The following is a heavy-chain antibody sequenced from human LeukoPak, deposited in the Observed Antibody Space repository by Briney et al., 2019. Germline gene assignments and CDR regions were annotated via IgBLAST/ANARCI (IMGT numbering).Heavy chain of an antibody. CDR2: IGSSSSTI. D-gene: IGHD3-10*01. CDR3: ARDQGSGLYNWFDP. CDR1: GFTFSSYS. V-gene: IGHV3-48*02. J-gene: IGHJ5*02. Sequence: GGSLRLSCAASGFTFSSYSMNWVRQAPGKGLEWVSYIGSSSSTIYYADSVKGRFTISRDNAKNSLYLQMNSLRDEDTAVYYCARDQGSGLYNWFDPWGQGTLVTVSS.